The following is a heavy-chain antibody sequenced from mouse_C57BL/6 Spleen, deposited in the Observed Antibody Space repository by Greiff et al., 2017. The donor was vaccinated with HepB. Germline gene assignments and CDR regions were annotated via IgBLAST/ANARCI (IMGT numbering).Heavy chain of an antibody. CDR1: GFTFSDYY. V-gene: IGHV5-16*01. CDR3: ARVESYSNYYAY. D-gene: IGHD2-5*01. CDR2: INYDGSST. J-gene: IGHJ3*01. Sequence: EVKLMESAGGLVQPGRSMKLSCTASGFTFSDYYMAWVRQVPEKGLEWVANINYDGSSTYYLDSLKSRFIISRDNAKNILYLQMSSLKSEDTATYDCARVESYSNYYAYWGQGTLVTVSA.